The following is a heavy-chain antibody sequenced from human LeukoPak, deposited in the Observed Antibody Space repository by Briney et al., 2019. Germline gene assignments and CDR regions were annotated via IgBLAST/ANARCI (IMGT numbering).Heavy chain of an antibody. D-gene: IGHD1-26*01. CDR3: AREVGACRCFDY. CDR2: ISGSGTTI. V-gene: IGHV3-48*03. J-gene: IGHJ4*02. Sequence: GGSLRLSCAASGFTFSSYEMNWVRQAPGKGLEWVSYISGSGTTIYYADSVKGRFTISRDNAKNSLYLQMNSLRAEDTAVYYCAREVGACRCFDYWGQGTLVTVSS. CDR1: GFTFSSYE.